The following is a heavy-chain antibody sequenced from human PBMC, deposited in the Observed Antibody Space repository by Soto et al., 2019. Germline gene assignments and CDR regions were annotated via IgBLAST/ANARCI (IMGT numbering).Heavy chain of an antibody. Sequence: ASVKVSCKASGYTFTSYGISWVRQAPGQGLEWMGWISAYNGNTEYAQNFQGRVTMTTDTSTSTAYMELGRVRSDDTVVYYCARXGRVVAVAGTDYYYGMNVWAQGTTVTVS. CDR3: ARXGRVVAVAGTDYYYGMNV. CDR1: GYTFTSYG. D-gene: IGHD6-19*01. CDR2: ISAYNGNT. V-gene: IGHV1-18*04. J-gene: IGHJ6*02.